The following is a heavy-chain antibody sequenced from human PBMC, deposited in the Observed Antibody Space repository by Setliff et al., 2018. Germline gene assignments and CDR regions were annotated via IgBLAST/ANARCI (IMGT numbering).Heavy chain of an antibody. D-gene: IGHD2-21*01. J-gene: IGHJ4*02. Sequence: PSETLSLTCTVSGGSISSGTYYWSWIRQHPGKGLEWIGYTYYSGTTSYNPSLESRISISIDTSKSLFSLNLRSVTAADTAVYYCARQISIAHFDYLGQGTLVTVSS. CDR3: ARQISIAHFDY. CDR1: GGSISSGTYY. CDR2: TYYSGTT. V-gene: IGHV4-31*03.